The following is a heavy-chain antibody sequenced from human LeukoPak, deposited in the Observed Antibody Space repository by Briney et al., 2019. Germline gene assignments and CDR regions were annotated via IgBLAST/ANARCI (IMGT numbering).Heavy chain of an antibody. CDR1: GGTFSSYA. V-gene: IGHV1-69*13. J-gene: IGHJ4*02. CDR2: IIPIFGTA. D-gene: IGHD6-13*01. CDR3: ASELAAAGQGYFDY. Sequence: GPSVKVSCKASGGTFSSYAISWVRQAPGQGLEWMGGIIPIFGTANYAQKFQGRVTITADESTSTAYMELSSLRSEDTAVYYCASELAAAGQGYFDYWGQGTLVTVSS.